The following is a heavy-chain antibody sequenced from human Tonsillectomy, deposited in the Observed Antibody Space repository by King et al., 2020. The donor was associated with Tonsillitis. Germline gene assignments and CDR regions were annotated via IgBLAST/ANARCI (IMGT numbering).Heavy chain of an antibody. CDR1: GFTFSSYA. D-gene: IGHD6-19*01. J-gene: IGHJ4*02. CDR2: ISYDGSNK. CDR3: ARGISIAVAGTFAY. Sequence: VQLVESGGGVVQPGRSLRLSCAASGFTFSSYAMHWVRQAPGKGLEWVAVISYDGSNKYYADSVKGRFTISRDNSKNTLYLQMKNLRTEDTAVYYCARGISIAVAGTFAYWGQGTLVTVSS. V-gene: IGHV3-30-3*01.